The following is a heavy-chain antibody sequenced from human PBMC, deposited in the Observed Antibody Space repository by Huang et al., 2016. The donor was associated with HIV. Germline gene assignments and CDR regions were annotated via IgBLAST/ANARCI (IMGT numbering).Heavy chain of an antibody. CDR1: GFTFSSYW. V-gene: IGHV3-74*01. D-gene: IGHD3-22*01. CDR3: VRDPRIQSWLNYFDY. CDR2: INRDGSSS. J-gene: IGHJ4*02. Sequence: EVQLVESGGGLVQPGGSLRLSCAASGFTFSSYWRHWVRQAPGKGLVWVSRINRDGSSSGYADSVKGRFTIARDNAKNTLYLQMNSLRAEDTAVYYCVRDPRIQSWLNYFDYWGQGTLVSVSS.